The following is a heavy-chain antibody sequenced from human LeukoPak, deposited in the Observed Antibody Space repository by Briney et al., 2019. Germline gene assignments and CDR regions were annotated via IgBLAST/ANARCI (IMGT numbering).Heavy chain of an antibody. CDR1: GYSISSGYY. CDR2: IYHSGST. J-gene: IGHJ4*02. CDR3: AREEYSYGYPDY. Sequence: SETLSLTCTVSGYSISSGYYWGWIRQPPGKGLEWIGSIYHSGSTYYNPSLKSRVTISVDTSKNQFSLKLSSVTAADTAVYYCAREEYSYGYPDYWGQGTLVTVSS. V-gene: IGHV4-38-2*02. D-gene: IGHD5-18*01.